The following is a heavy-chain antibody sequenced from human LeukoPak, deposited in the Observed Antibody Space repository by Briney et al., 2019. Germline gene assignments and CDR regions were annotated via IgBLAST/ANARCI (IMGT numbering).Heavy chain of an antibody. CDR1: GGSISSSSYY. CDR2: IYYSGST. V-gene: IGHV4-39*07. J-gene: IGHJ4*02. CDR3: ARGALYYYDSSGYPFDY. Sequence: PSETLSLTCTVSGGSISSSSYYWGWNRQPPGKGLEWIGNIYYSGSTNYDPSLKSGVTISVGTSKNQFSLKLSSVTAADTAVYYCARGALYYYDSSGYPFDYWGQGTLVTVSS. D-gene: IGHD3-22*01.